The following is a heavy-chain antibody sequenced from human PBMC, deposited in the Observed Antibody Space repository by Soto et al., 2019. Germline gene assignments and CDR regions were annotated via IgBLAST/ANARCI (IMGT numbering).Heavy chain of an antibody. V-gene: IGHV5-51*01. CDR3: ARPQSDTCSGGSCYGPGNAFDI. CDR1: GYSFTSYW. J-gene: IGHJ3*02. Sequence: PVESLKISCKGSGYSFTSYWIGWVRQMPGKGLEWMGIIYPGDSDTRHSPSFQGQVTISADKSISTAYLQWSSLKASDTAMYYCARPQSDTCSGGSCYGPGNAFDIWGQGTMVTVSS. D-gene: IGHD2-15*01. CDR2: IYPGDSDT.